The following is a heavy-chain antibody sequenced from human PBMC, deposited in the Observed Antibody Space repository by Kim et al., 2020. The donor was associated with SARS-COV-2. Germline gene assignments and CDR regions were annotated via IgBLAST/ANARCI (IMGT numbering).Heavy chain of an antibody. CDR2: T. J-gene: IGHJ4*02. CDR3: ARVVVAGTIDY. V-gene: IGHV1-2*02. Sequence: TNYAQKFQGRVTITRDTSISTAYMELSRLRSDDTAVYYCARVVVAGTIDYWGQGTLVTVSS. D-gene: IGHD6-19*01.